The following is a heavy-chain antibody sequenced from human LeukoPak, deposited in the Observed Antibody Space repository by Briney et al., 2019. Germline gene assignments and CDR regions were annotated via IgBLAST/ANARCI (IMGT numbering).Heavy chain of an antibody. CDR2: INHSGST. CDR3: ARASYYSSGWYITRFDAFDI. J-gene: IGHJ3*02. Sequence: SETLPLTCAVYGGSFSGYYWSWIRQPPGKGLEWIGEINHSGSTNYNPSLKSRVTISVDTSKNQFSLKLSSVTAADTAVYYCARASYYSSGWYITRFDAFDIWGQGTMVTVSS. V-gene: IGHV4-34*01. CDR1: GGSFSGYY. D-gene: IGHD6-19*01.